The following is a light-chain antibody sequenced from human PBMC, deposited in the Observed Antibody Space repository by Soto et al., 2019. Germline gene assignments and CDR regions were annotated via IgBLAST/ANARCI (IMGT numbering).Light chain of an antibody. CDR1: QGISNY. CDR3: LRHNTYPRT. CDR2: AAS. J-gene: IGKJ4*01. Sequence: DIQMTQSPSSLSASVGEIVTITCRASQGISNYLNWYQQKPGKAPKRLIYAASTLQSGVPSRFSGSGSGPEFALTISRLRPEDVAAYYCLRHNTYPRTFGGGTKVEIK. V-gene: IGKV1-17*01.